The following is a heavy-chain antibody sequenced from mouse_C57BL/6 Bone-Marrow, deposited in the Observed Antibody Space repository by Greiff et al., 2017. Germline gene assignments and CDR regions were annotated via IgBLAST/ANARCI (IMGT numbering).Heavy chain of an antibody. J-gene: IGHJ3*01. CDR2: INPSSGYT. CDR1: GYTFTSYT. V-gene: IGHV1-4*01. Sequence: QVQLQQSGAELARPGASVKMSCKASGYTFTSYTMHWVKQRPGQGLEWIGYINPSSGYTKYNQKFKDKATLTADKSSSTAYMQLSSLTSEDSAVYYCARSLYYDYAGFAYWGQGTLVTVSA. D-gene: IGHD2-4*01. CDR3: ARSLYYDYAGFAY.